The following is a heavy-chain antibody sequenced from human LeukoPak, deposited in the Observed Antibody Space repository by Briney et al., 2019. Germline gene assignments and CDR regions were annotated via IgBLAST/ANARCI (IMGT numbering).Heavy chain of an antibody. Sequence: ASVTVSCKASGYTFTGYYMHWVRQAPGQGLEWMGWINPNSGGTNYAQKFQGRVTMTRDTSISTAYMELSRLRSDDTAVYYCARDTYCSSTSCSYYYYYMDVWGKGTTVTVSS. CDR2: INPNSGGT. D-gene: IGHD2-2*01. CDR3: ARDTYCSSTSCSYYYYYMDV. CDR1: GYTFTGYY. V-gene: IGHV1-2*02. J-gene: IGHJ6*03.